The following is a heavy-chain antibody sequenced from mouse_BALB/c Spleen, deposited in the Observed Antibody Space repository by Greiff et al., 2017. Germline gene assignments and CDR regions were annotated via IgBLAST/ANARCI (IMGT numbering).Heavy chain of an antibody. V-gene: IGHV1-5*01. Sequence: VQLQQSGTVLARPGASVKMSCKASGYTFTSYWMHWVKQRPGQGLEWIGAIYPGNSDTSYNQKFKGKAKLTAVTSTSTAYMELSSLTNEDSAVYYCTKDGPYYYAMDYWGQGTSVTVSS. J-gene: IGHJ4*01. CDR2: IYPGNSDT. CDR3: TKDGPYYYAMDY. D-gene: IGHD2-3*01. CDR1: GYTFTSYW.